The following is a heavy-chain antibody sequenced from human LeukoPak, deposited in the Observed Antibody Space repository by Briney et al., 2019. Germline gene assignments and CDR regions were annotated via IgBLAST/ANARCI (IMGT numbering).Heavy chain of an antibody. CDR3: GTNAGGHREASFDY. D-gene: IGHD5-18*01. CDR1: GGSISSYY. V-gene: IGHV4-59*01. CDR2: IYYSGST. Sequence: SETLSLTCTVSGGSISSYYWYWIRQPPGKGLECIGHIYYSGSTNYNPPLKSRVTISIDTSKKQFSLKLTSVTAADTAVYYCGTNAGGHREASFDYWDQGTLVTVSS. J-gene: IGHJ4*02.